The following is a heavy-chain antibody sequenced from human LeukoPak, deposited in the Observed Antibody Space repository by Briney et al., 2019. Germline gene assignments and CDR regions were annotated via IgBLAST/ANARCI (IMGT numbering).Heavy chain of an antibody. CDR3: ATGPGLYSGVPAAMMWFDP. CDR1: GYTLTELS. J-gene: IGHJ5*02. Sequence: ASVKVSCKVSGYTLTELSMHWVRQAPGKGLEWMGGFDPEDGETIYAQKFQGRVTMTEDTSTDTAYMELSSLRSEDTAVYYCATGPGLYSGVPAAMMWFDPWGQGTLVTVSS. D-gene: IGHD2-2*01. CDR2: FDPEDGET. V-gene: IGHV1-24*01.